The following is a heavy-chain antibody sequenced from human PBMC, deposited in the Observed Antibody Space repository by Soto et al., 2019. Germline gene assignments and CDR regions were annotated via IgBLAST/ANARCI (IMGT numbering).Heavy chain of an antibody. CDR3: ARDTRGDSRDY. V-gene: IGHV3-7*04. D-gene: IGHD3-22*01. CDR1: GFTFSSYW. J-gene: IGHJ4*02. Sequence: GVSLRLSFAASGFTFSSYWMTWFRQAPGKGLEWVANIKQDGSEKYYVDSVKGRFTISRDNAKNSLYLQMNSLRVEDTAVYYCARDTRGDSRDYWGQGTLVTVSS. CDR2: IKQDGSEK.